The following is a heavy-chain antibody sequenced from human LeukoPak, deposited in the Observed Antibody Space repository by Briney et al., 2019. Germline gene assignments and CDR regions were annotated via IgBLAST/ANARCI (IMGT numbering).Heavy chain of an antibody. D-gene: IGHD3-22*01. CDR1: GGSISSGSYY. CDR2: IYTSGST. J-gene: IGHJ3*02. CDR3: ARDRGGSGYYSDAFDI. Sequence: KPSETLSLTCTVSGGSISSGSYYWSWIRQPAGKGLEWIGRIYTSGSTNYNPSLKSRVTISVDTSKNQFSLKLSSVTAADTAVYYCARDRGGSGYYSDAFDIWGQGTMVTVSS. V-gene: IGHV4-61*02.